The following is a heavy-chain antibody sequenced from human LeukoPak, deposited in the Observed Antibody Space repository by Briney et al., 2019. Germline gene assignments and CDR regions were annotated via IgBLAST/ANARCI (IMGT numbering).Heavy chain of an antibody. D-gene: IGHD6-13*01. CDR2: IRWNSGSI. CDR1: GFTFYDYA. V-gene: IGHV3-9*01. J-gene: IGHJ4*02. Sequence: PGGSLRLSSAASGFTFYDYAMHWGRQAPGRGLGRVSGIRWNSGSIGYADSVKGRFTISRDNAKNSLYLQMNSLRAEDTALYYCAKDILSGYSSSWSAFDYWGQGTLVTVSS. CDR3: AKDILSGYSSSWSAFDY.